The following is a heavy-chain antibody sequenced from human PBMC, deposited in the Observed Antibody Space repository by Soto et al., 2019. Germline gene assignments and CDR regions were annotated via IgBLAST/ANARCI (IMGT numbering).Heavy chain of an antibody. Sequence: QVQLQESGPGLVKPSETLSLTCTVSGGSISSYYWSWIRQPAGKGLEWIGRISSTWSTNFSPSLKSRVTLSVVTSKNQFSLRLSSVTAADTAVYYCARDRADCGSSSCYTHYFDFWGQGTLVTVS. J-gene: IGHJ4*02. CDR3: ARDRADCGSSSCYTHYFDF. CDR1: GGSISSYY. CDR2: ISSTWST. V-gene: IGHV4-4*07. D-gene: IGHD2-2*02.